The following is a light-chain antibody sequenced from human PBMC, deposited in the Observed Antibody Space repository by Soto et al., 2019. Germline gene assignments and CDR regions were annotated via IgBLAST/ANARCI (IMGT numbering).Light chain of an antibody. CDR3: SSYTSSSTLV. Sequence: QSVLTQPASVSGSPGQSITISCTGPSSDVGAYNYVSWYQQHPGKAPKLMIYEVSHRPSGVSNRFSGSKSGNTASLTISGLQAEDEADYYCSSYTSSSTLVFATGTKVTVL. J-gene: IGLJ1*01. V-gene: IGLV2-14*01. CDR1: SSDVGAYNY. CDR2: EVS.